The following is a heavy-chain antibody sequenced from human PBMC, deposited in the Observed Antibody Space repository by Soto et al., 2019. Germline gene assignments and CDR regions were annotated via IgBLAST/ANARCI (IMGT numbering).Heavy chain of an antibody. D-gene: IGHD3-10*01. Sequence: QVQLQESGPGLVKPSETLSLTCTVSGGSISSYYWSWIRQPPGKGLEWIGYIYYSGSTNYNPSLKSQVPISVDTSKNQFSLKLSSVTAADTAVYYCARWNYGSGSYYSSDYWGQGTLVTVSS. V-gene: IGHV4-59*01. CDR1: GGSISSYY. J-gene: IGHJ4*02. CDR3: ARWNYGSGSYYSSDY. CDR2: IYYSGST.